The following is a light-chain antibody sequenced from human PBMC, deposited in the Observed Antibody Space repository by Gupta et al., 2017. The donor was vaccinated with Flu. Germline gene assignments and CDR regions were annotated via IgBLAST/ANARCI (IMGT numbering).Light chain of an antibody. CDR3: MQGAHWPWA. CDR1: QGLVYSDGNTY. CDR2: LVT. V-gene: IGKV2-30*01. Sequence: ITQSPLSLAVTLGQSASISCRSSQGLVYSDGNTYLHWFQQRPGQSPRRLIYLVTKRDSGVPDRFSGSGSGTDFTLTISRVEAEDVGVYFCMQGAHWPWAFGQGTKLEIK. J-gene: IGKJ1*01.